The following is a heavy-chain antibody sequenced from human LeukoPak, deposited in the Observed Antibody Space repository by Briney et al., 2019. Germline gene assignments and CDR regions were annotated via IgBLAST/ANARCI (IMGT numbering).Heavy chain of an antibody. V-gene: IGHV3-64*01. Sequence: GGSLRLSCAASGFTFSSYAMHWVRQAPGKGLEYVSAITSNGGSTYYANSVKGRFTISGDNSKNTLYLQMGSLRAEDMAVYYCARVATGWELPPRVYYYYYYMDVWGKGTTVTVSS. CDR2: ITSNGGST. CDR3: ARVATGWELPPRVYYYYYYMDV. CDR1: GFTFSSYA. D-gene: IGHD1-26*01. J-gene: IGHJ6*03.